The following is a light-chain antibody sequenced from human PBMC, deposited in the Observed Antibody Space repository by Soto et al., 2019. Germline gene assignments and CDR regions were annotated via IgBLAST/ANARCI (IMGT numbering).Light chain of an antibody. V-gene: IGKV1-9*01. CDR1: QGISSY. CDR3: HQYNSYTWT. Sequence: DIQLTPSPSFLSASVGDRVTITFRASQGISSYLAWYQQRPGKAPELLIYGASTLQSAVPSRFSASGSGTEFTLTISGLQPDDFATYYCHQYNSYTWTFGQGTKVDIK. CDR2: GAS. J-gene: IGKJ1*01.